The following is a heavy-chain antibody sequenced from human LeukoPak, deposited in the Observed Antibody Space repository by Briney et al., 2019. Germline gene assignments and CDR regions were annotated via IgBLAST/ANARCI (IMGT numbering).Heavy chain of an antibody. J-gene: IGHJ4*02. CDR2: IYYSGIT. V-gene: IGHV4-59*01. Sequence: SETLSLTCTVSGGSINSDYWNWIRQPPGKGLEWIGYIYYSGITNYNPSLKSRVTISVDTSKNQFSQKLSSVTAADTAVYYCARGGGGSNFDYWGQGTLVTVSS. CDR1: GGSINSDY. CDR3: ARGGGGSNFDY. D-gene: IGHD3-16*01.